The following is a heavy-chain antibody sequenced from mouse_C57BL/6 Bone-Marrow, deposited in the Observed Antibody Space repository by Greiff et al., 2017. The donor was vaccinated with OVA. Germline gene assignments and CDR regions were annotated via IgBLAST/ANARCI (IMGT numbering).Heavy chain of an antibody. J-gene: IGHJ4*01. CDR1: GFTFSDYG. Sequence: EVKLVESGGGLVKPGGSLKLSCAASGFTFSDYGMHWVRQAPEKGLEWVAYISSGSSTIYYADTVKGRFTISRDNAKNTLFLQMTSLRSEDTAMYYCARGGYYARDYWGQGTSVTVSS. CDR2: ISSGSSTI. V-gene: IGHV5-17*01. CDR3: ARGGYYARDY.